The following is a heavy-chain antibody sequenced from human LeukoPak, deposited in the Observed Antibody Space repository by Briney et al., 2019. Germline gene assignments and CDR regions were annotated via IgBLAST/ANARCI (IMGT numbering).Heavy chain of an antibody. CDR1: GGSIRSYY. D-gene: IGHD3-3*02. Sequence: SETLSLTCTVSGGSIRSYYWSWIRQPPGKGLEWIGYIYYSGSTNYNPSLKSRVTISVDTSKNQFSLKLSSVTAADTAVYYCARLKLAYYAFDIWGQGTMVTVSS. CDR3: ARLKLAYYAFDI. CDR2: IYYSGST. J-gene: IGHJ3*02. V-gene: IGHV4-59*08.